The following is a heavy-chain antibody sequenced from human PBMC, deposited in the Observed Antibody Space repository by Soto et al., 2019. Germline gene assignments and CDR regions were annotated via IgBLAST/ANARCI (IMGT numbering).Heavy chain of an antibody. CDR2: ISSSSSYI. CDR1: GFTFSSYS. D-gene: IGHD3-16*02. Sequence: PGGSLRLSCAASGFTFSSYSMNWVRQAPGKGLEWVSSISSSSSYIYYADSVKGRFTISRDNAKNSLYLQMNSLRAEDTAVYYCAADYDYIWGSYRRQYVPPNYWGQGTLVTVSS. J-gene: IGHJ4*02. V-gene: IGHV3-21*01. CDR3: AADYDYIWGSYRRQYVPPNY.